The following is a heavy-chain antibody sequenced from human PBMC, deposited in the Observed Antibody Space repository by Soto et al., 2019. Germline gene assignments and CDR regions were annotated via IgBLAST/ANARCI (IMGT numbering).Heavy chain of an antibody. Sequence: VKCHFQGSGSALGTYGSSLRRKTIGQGLEWMGWISAYNGNTNYAQKLQGRVTMTTDTSTSTAYMELRSLRSDDTAVYFCAMKPSRSSSWYVSYWRNRTPVPVSP. V-gene: IGHV1-18*01. CDR3: AMKPSRSSSWYVSY. CDR1: GSALGTYG. CDR2: ISAYNGNT. D-gene: IGHD6-13*01. J-gene: IGHJ4*01.